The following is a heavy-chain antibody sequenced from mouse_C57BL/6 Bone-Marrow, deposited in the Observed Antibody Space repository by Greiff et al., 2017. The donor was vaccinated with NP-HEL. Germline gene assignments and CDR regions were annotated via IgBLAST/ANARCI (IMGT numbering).Heavy chain of an antibody. CDR3: ARGGKLRRFAY. J-gene: IGHJ3*01. Sequence: VKLMESGPELVKPGASVKLSCKASGYTFTSYDINWVKQRPGQGLEWIGRIYPRDGSTKYNEKFKGKATLTVYTSSSTAYMELHSLTSEDSAVYFCARGGKLRRFAYWGQGTLVTVSA. CDR2: IYPRDGST. D-gene: IGHD2-4*01. V-gene: IGHV1-85*01. CDR1: GYTFTSYD.